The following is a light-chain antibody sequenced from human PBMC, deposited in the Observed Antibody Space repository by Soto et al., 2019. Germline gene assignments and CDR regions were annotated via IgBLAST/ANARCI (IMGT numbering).Light chain of an antibody. V-gene: IGKV3D-20*02. CDR3: QHRSNWPPG. Sequence: EIVLTQSPGTLSLSPGERATLSCRASQSVSSSYLAWYQQKPGQAPRLLIYGASSRATGVPARFSGSGSGTDFTLTISSLEPEDFAVYYCQHRSNWPPGFGQGTRLEIK. J-gene: IGKJ5*01. CDR2: GAS. CDR1: QSVSSSY.